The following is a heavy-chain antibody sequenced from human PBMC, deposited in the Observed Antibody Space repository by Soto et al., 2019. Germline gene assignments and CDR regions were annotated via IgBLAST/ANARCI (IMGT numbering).Heavy chain of an antibody. CDR1: GFTFISYT. CDR3: TRDFVQYGDYKEKYDY. Sequence: QVQLVESGGGVVQPGRSLRLSCAASGFTFISYTMHWVRQAPGKGLEWVAATSYDGRDNFYADSVKGRFTISRDNSQNTLFLQMNSLRREDTAVYYCTRDFVQYGDYKEKYDYWGQGTLVTVSS. V-gene: IGHV3-30-3*01. CDR2: TSYDGRDN. J-gene: IGHJ4*02. D-gene: IGHD4-17*01.